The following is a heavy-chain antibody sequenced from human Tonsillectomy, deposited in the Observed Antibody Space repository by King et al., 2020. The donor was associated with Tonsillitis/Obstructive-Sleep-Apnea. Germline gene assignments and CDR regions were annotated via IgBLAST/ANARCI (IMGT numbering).Heavy chain of an antibody. CDR3: ARTYYYDSSGYHGDAFDI. CDR1: GYSFTSYW. Sequence: QLVQSGAEVKKPGESLKISCKGSGYSFTSYWIGWVRQMPGKGLEWMGIIYPGDSDTRYSPSFQGQVTISADKSISTAYLQRSSLKASDTAMYYCARTYYYDSSGYHGDAFDIWGQGTMVTVSS. CDR2: IYPGDSDT. D-gene: IGHD3-22*01. V-gene: IGHV5-51*01. J-gene: IGHJ3*02.